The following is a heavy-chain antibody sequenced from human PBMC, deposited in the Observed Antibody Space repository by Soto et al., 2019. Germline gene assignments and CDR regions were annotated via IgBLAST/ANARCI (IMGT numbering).Heavy chain of an antibody. CDR1: GFIFSNYA. CDR3: AKGAEGYVVSSLDY. J-gene: IGHJ4*02. Sequence: EVQLLESGGGFVQPGGSLRLSCAASGFIFSNYAMTWVRQAPGKGLEWVSAITSTGSSTYYADSVKGRFTISRDNSKNTLYLQINSLTAADTAVSFCAKGAEGYVVSSLDYWGQGTLVNVSS. D-gene: IGHD5-12*01. V-gene: IGHV3-23*01. CDR2: ITSTGSST.